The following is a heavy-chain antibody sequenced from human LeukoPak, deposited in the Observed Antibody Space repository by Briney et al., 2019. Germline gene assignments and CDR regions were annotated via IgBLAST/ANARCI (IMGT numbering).Heavy chain of an antibody. J-gene: IGHJ4*02. Sequence: GGSLRLSCAASGFTFSSYWMSWVRQAPGKGLEWVANIKQDGSEKYYVDSVKGRFTISRDNAKNSLYLQMNSLRAEDAAVYYCARDSSGWYGGGFDCWGQGTLVTVSS. D-gene: IGHD6-19*01. V-gene: IGHV3-7*01. CDR2: IKQDGSEK. CDR1: GFTFSSYW. CDR3: ARDSSGWYGGGFDC.